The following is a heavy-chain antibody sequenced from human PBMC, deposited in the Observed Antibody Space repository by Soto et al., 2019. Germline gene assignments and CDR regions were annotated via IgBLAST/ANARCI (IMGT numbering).Heavy chain of an antibody. CDR3: AKDSNADYDDPEGYFQP. V-gene: IGHV3-30*02. J-gene: IGHJ1*01. D-gene: IGHD4-17*01. Sequence: DFVKGRFTISRDNSQNTVYLQLNSLRVEDTAVYYCAKDSNADYDDPEGYFQPWGQGTLVTVSS.